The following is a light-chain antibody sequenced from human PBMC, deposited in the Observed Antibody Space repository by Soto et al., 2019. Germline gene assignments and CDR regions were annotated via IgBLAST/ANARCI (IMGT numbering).Light chain of an antibody. CDR1: QSVSSY. J-gene: IGKJ5*01. CDR3: QQRSNWPPIT. CDR2: DAS. Sequence: EIVLTQSPATLSLSPGERATLSCRASQSVSSYLAWYQQKPGQAPRLLIYDASNRATGIPARLSGSGSGTDFTLTISSLEPEDFAVYYCQQRSNWPPITFGQGTRLEMK. V-gene: IGKV3-11*01.